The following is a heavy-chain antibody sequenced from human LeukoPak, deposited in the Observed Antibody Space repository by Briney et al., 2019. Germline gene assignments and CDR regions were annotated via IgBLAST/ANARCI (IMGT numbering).Heavy chain of an antibody. Sequence: GGSLRLSCAASGFTVSSNYMSWVRQAPGKGLEWVSAISGSGGSTYYADSVKGRFTISRNNSKNTLYLQMNSLRAEDTAVYYCAKDREDGSTGDYWGQGTLVTVSS. CDR1: GFTVSSNY. D-gene: IGHD6-6*01. CDR2: ISGSGGST. CDR3: AKDREDGSTGDY. V-gene: IGHV3-23*01. J-gene: IGHJ4*02.